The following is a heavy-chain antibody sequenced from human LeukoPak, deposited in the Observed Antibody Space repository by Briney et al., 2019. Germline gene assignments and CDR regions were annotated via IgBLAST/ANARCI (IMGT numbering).Heavy chain of an antibody. CDR3: ARDGYNTDYYYYMDV. Sequence: SVTVSCKASGGTFISYAISWVRQAPGQGLEWMGGIIPIFGTANYAQKFQGRVTITTDESTSTAYMELSSLRSEGTAVYYCARDGYNTDYYYYMDVWGKGTTVTVSS. D-gene: IGHD5-24*01. V-gene: IGHV1-69*05. CDR2: IIPIFGTA. CDR1: GGTFISYA. J-gene: IGHJ6*03.